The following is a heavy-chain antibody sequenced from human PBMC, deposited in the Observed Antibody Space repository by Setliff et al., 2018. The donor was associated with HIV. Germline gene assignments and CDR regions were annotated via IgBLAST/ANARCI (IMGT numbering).Heavy chain of an antibody. Sequence: PSETLSLTCTVSGGSISSNYWSWIRQAPGRGLEWIGYIYYTGRTNYNPSLKSRVTISIDTSKNQFSLKLSSVTAADTAVYYCARHQGKYYDSSGYSGWFFDLWGRGTLVTVSS. CDR1: GGSISSNY. J-gene: IGHJ2*01. D-gene: IGHD3-22*01. V-gene: IGHV4-59*08. CDR2: IYYTGRT. CDR3: ARHQGKYYDSSGYSGWFFDL.